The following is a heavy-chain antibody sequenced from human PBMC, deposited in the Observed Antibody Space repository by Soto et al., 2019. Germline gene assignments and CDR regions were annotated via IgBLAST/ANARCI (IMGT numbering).Heavy chain of an antibody. CDR2: IWYDGSNK. Sequence: PGGSLRLSCGASGFTFSSYGMHWVRQAPGKGLEWVAVIWYDGSNKYYADSVKGRFTISRDNSKNTLYLQMNSLRAEHTAVYYCARAYYYDSRGYYDGAYFDYWGQGP. J-gene: IGHJ4*02. V-gene: IGHV3-33*01. CDR1: GFTFSSYG. CDR3: ARAYYYDSRGYYDGAYFDY. D-gene: IGHD3-22*01.